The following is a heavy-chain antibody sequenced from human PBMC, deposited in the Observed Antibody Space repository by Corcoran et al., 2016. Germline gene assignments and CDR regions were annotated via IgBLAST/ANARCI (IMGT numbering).Heavy chain of an antibody. D-gene: IGHD3-16*02. CDR2: INHSGST. J-gene: IGHJ4*02. CDR1: GGSFSGYY. Sequence: QVQLQQWGAGLLKPSETLSLTCAVYGGSFSGYYWSWIRQPPGKGLEWIGEINHSGSTNYNPSLKSRVTISVDTSKNQFSLKLSSVTAADTAVYYCARSCLRYDYVWGSYRYFCGFDYWGQGTLVTVSS. V-gene: IGHV4-34*01. CDR3: ARSCLRYDYVWGSYRYFCGFDY.